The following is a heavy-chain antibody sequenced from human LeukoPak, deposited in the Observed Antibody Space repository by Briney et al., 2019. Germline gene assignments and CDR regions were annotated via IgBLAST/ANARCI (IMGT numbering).Heavy chain of an antibody. CDR2: IKQDGSER. CDR1: GFTFSAYW. J-gene: IGHJ3*02. D-gene: IGHD3-10*01. Sequence: PGGSLRLSCAASGFTFSAYWMTWVRQAPGRGLDWVAIIKQDGSERYYVDSVKGRFTISRDNAKNSLYLQMNTLKDGDTAVYFCAKGLSINGLAFDIWGQGTVVTVSS. CDR3: AKGLSINGLAFDI. V-gene: IGHV3-7*05.